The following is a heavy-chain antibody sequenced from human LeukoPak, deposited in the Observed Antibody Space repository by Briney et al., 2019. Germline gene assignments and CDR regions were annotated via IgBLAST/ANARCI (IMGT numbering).Heavy chain of an antibody. CDR1: GGSMSSYY. CDR2: VYNSGGT. CDR3: ARGRCTCTSCYAGDYDIDV. J-gene: IGHJ6*02. V-gene: IGHV4-59*01. Sequence: SETLSLTCTVSGGSMSSYYWSWIRQPPGKGLQWIAYVYNSGGTNYNPSLKSRVTISVDTSRNQFSLRLSSVTAADTAVYYCARGRCTCTSCYAGDYDIDVWGQGTTVTVSS. D-gene: IGHD2-2*01.